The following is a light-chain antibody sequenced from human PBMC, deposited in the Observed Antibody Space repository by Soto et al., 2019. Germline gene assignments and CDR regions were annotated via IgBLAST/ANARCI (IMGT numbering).Light chain of an antibody. J-gene: IGKJ4*01. CDR1: QGISNN. V-gene: IGKV1-27*01. Sequence: DIQMTQSPSSLSASVGDRVTITCRASQGISNNLAWYQQKPGKVPNLLIYAASTLHSGVPSRFSCSGSGTDFTLTISSLQPEDAATYYCQKYNIVPPGLTFGGGTKVELK. CDR2: AAS. CDR3: QKYNIVPPGLT.